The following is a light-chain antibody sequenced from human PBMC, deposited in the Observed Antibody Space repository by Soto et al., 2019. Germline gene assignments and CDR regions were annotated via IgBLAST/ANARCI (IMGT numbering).Light chain of an antibody. J-gene: IGKJ1*01. Sequence: DIQMTQSPSTLSASVGDRVTITCRASQSISLWLAWYQQKPGKAPKFLIYDATTLESGVPSRFSGSGFGTEFTLTISSLQPDDFATYYCQEYKSYSRTFGQGTKVDIK. V-gene: IGKV1-5*01. CDR3: QEYKSYSRT. CDR1: QSISLW. CDR2: DAT.